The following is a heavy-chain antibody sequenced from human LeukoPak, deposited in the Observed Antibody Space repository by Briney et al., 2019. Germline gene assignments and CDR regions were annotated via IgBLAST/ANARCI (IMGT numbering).Heavy chain of an antibody. V-gene: IGHV5-51*01. CDR1: GYNFPNYW. D-gene: IGHD1-26*01. CDR3: ARSPRYSGSYGSAFDI. Sequence: GASLKISGKGSGYNFPNYWIGWVRQLPGKGLEWMGIIYPGDSDTRYSPSFQGQVTISADKSISTAYLQWSSLKASDSALYYCARSPRYSGSYGSAFDIWGQGTMVTVSS. J-gene: IGHJ3*02. CDR2: IYPGDSDT.